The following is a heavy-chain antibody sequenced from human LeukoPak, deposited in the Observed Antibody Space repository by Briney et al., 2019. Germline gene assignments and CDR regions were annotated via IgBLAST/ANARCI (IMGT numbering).Heavy chain of an antibody. CDR1: GYSFTSYW. Sequence: GESLKISCKGSGYSFTSYWIGWVRQMPGKGLEWMGIIYPGDSDTRYSPSFQGQVTISADKSISTAYLQWSSLKASDTAMYYCARFTMSSGSYRAFDIWGQGTMVTVSS. D-gene: IGHD1-26*01. CDR3: ARFTMSSGSYRAFDI. V-gene: IGHV5-51*01. CDR2: IYPGDSDT. J-gene: IGHJ3*02.